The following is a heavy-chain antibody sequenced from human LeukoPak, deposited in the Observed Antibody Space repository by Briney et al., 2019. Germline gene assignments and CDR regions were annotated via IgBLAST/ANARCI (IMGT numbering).Heavy chain of an antibody. D-gene: IGHD1-26*01. Sequence: APVKVSCKASSYSFTRYGISWVRQAPGQGPEWVGWISGSNGNTNYAQKFQGRVSMTADTSTSTAYMELRTLRSDDTAVYYCARSGRGTYYYFDLWGQGTLVTVSS. CDR3: ARSGRGTYYYFDL. CDR2: ISGSNGNT. V-gene: IGHV1-18*01. CDR1: SYSFTRYG. J-gene: IGHJ4*02.